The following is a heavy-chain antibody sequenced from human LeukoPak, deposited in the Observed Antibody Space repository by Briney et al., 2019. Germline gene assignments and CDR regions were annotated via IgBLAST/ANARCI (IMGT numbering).Heavy chain of an antibody. Sequence: ASVKDSCKASGYTFASYSIRWVPQAPGQGLDWMGLISAYNGNTNYAPTLQRRVTMTPDTSTRTACMELRSLRSDDPSIYYCTRLGAAAGLKLDYWAQGSMVTGSS. V-gene: IGHV1-18*01. J-gene: IGHJ4*02. D-gene: IGHD6-13*01. CDR1: GYTFASYS. CDR2: ISAYNGNT. CDR3: TRLGAAAGLKLDY.